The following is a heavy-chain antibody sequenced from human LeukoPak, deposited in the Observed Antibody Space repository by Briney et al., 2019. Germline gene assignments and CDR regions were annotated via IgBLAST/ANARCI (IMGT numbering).Heavy chain of an antibody. CDR1: GYTFTSYG. V-gene: IGHV1-18*01. D-gene: IGHD2-21*02. J-gene: IGHJ4*02. Sequence: ASVKVSCKASGYTFTSYGISWVRQAPGQGLEWMGWSSAYNGNTNYAQKLQGGVTMTTDTSTSTAYMELRSLRSDDTAVYYCARGTGHGRWTFCGGDCYEGDYWGQGTLVTVSS. CDR2: SSAYNGNT. CDR3: ARGTGHGRWTFCGGDCYEGDY.